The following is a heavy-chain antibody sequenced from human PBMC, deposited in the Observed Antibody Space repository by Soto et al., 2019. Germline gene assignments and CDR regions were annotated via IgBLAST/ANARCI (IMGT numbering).Heavy chain of an antibody. D-gene: IGHD7-27*01. V-gene: IGHV4-59*11. Sequence: QVQLQESGPGLVKPSETLSLTCTVSGGSISNHYWSWIRQPPGKGLEWIGYIYYNGNTNYNPSLKSRVTMSVDTSKNQFSLKLSSVTAADTAVCYCARANWYSEYWGQGTLVTVSS. CDR2: IYYNGNT. CDR1: GGSISNHY. J-gene: IGHJ4*02. CDR3: ARANWYSEY.